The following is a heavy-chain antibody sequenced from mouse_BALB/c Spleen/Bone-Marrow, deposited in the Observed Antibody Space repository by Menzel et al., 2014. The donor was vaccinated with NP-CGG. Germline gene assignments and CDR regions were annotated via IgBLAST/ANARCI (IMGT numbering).Heavy chain of an antibody. J-gene: IGHJ4*01. CDR3: ARGGHDFSLDY. Sequence: VQLQQSGAELGMPGASVKMSCKASGYTFTDNWIYCVKQRPGQGLEWIGAIDTSDSYTNYNQKFMGKASLTVDASSSTAYMQVSSLTSDDSAVYYCARGGHDFSLDYWGQGTSVTVSS. CDR2: IDTSDSYT. V-gene: IGHV1-69*01. D-gene: IGHD2-4*01. CDR1: GYTFTDNW.